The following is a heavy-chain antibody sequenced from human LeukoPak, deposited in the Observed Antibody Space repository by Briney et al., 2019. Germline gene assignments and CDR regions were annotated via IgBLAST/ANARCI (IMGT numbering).Heavy chain of an antibody. CDR1: GFTFSSYA. V-gene: IGHV3-23*01. CDR2: ISGSGGST. CDR3: AKARGSTLVLYYFDY. J-gene: IGHJ4*02. Sequence: GGSLRLSCAASGFTFSSYAMSWVRQAPGKGLEWVSAISGSGGSTYYADSVKGRFTISRDNSKNTLYLQMNSPRAEDTAVYYCAKARGSTLVLYYFDYWGQGTLVTVSS. D-gene: IGHD6-13*01.